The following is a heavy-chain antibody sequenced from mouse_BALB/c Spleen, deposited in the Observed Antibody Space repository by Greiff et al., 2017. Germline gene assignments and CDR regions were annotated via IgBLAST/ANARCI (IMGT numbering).Heavy chain of an antibody. V-gene: IGHV5-6-2*01. CDR2: INSNGGST. J-gene: IGHJ4*01. CDR3: ARHGGYAMDY. Sequence: VQLKESGGGLVKLGGSLKLSCAASGFTFSSYYMSWVRQTPEKRLELVAAINSNGGSTYYPDTVKGRFTISRDNAKNTLYLQMSSLKSEDTALYYCARHGGYAMDYWGQGTSVTVSS. D-gene: IGHD1-1*02. CDR1: GFTFSSYY.